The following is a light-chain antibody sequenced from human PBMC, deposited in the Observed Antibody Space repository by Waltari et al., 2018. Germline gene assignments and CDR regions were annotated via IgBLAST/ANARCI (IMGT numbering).Light chain of an antibody. J-gene: IGKJ1*01. Sequence: DNQMTQSPSTLSASIGDRVTITCRASQRLSNWLAWYQQKPGKAPKLLIYGASSLESGVPSRFSGNGSGTEFTLTISSLQPDDFATYYCQQYNTYSRTFGQGTTVEVK. V-gene: IGKV1-5*01. CDR3: QQYNTYSRT. CDR1: QRLSNW. CDR2: GAS.